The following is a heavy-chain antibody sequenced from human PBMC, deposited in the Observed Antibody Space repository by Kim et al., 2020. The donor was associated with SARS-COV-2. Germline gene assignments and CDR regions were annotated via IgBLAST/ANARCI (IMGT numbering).Heavy chain of an antibody. CDR3: ARGLATPNYYYYGMDV. Sequence: SETLSLTCTVSGGSISSYYWSWIRQPPGKGLEWIGYIYYSRSTNYNPSLKSRVTISVDTSKNQFSLKLSSVTAADTAVYYCARGLATPNYYYYGMDVWGQGTTVTVSS. CDR2: IYYSRST. CDR1: GGSISSYY. V-gene: IGHV4-59*13. D-gene: IGHD6-6*01. J-gene: IGHJ6*02.